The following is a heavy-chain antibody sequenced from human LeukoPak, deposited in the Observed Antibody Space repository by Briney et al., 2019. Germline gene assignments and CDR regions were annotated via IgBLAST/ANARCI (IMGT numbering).Heavy chain of an antibody. J-gene: IGHJ4*02. D-gene: IGHD6-19*01. CDR1: GYTFTGYY. CDR2: INPNSGGT. Sequence: ASVKVSCKASGYTFTGYYKHWVRQAPGQGLEWMGWINPNSGGTNYAQKFQGRVTMTRDTSISTAYMELSRLRSDDTAVYYCAREVDSSGWDEIDYWGQGTLVTVSS. V-gene: IGHV1-2*02. CDR3: AREVDSSGWDEIDY.